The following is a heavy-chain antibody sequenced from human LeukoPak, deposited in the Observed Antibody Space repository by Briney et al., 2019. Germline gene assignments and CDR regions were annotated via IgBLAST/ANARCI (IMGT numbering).Heavy chain of an antibody. CDR2: ISWSSGSI. J-gene: IGHJ4*02. D-gene: IGHD3-16*02. CDR1: GFTFDDYA. V-gene: IGHV3-9*01. Sequence: PGGSLRLSCAASGFTFDDYAMRWVRQAPGEGLEWVSGISWSSGSIGYADSVKGRFTISKDNAKNSLYLQMNSLRAEDTALYYCAKDRARLGELSLYYFDCWGQGTLVTVPS. CDR3: AKDRARLGELSLYYFDC.